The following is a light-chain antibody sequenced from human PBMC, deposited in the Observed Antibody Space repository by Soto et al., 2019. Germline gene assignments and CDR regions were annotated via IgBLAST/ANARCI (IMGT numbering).Light chain of an antibody. V-gene: IGKV1-5*03. Sequence: IQMTQSPSTLSASVGDRVTITCRASQSISPWLAWYQQKPGKAPKVLIYKTSTLQSGVPSRFSGSGSGTEFTLTISSLQPDDFAIYYCQQYKTYSRTFGQETKVEI. CDR2: KTS. CDR1: QSISPW. CDR3: QQYKTYSRT. J-gene: IGKJ1*01.